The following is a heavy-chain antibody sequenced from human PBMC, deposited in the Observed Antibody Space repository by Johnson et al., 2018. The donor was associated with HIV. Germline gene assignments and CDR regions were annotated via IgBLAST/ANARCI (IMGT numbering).Heavy chain of an antibody. V-gene: IGHV3-30*04. CDR2: ISYDGSYK. CDR3: ARNSRNDAFDI. J-gene: IGHJ3*02. D-gene: IGHD2/OR15-2a*01. CDR1: GFTFSSYA. Sequence: QVQLLESGGGVVQPGRSLRLSCAASGFTFSSYAMHWVRQAPGKGLEWVAVISYDGSYKYYADSVKGRFTISRDNSKNTLYLHMNSLRAEDTAVYSCARNSRNDAFDIWGQGTMVTVSS.